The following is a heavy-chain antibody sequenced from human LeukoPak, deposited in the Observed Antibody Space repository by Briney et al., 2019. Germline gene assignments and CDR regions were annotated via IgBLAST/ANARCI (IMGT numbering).Heavy chain of an antibody. CDR1: GFTFSSYA. D-gene: IGHD5-24*01. J-gene: IGHJ4*02. CDR3: AKASCALRDGYSTPHFDY. Sequence: PGGSLRLSCAASGFTFSSYAMSWVRQAPGKGLEWVSAISGSGGSTYYADSVKGRFTISRDNSKNTLYLQMNSLRAEDTAVYYCAKASCALRDGYSTPHFDYWGQGTLVTVSS. CDR2: ISGSGGST. V-gene: IGHV3-23*01.